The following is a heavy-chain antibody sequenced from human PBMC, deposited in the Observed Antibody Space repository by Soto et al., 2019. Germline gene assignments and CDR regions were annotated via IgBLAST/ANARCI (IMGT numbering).Heavy chain of an antibody. J-gene: IGHJ4*02. V-gene: IGHV4-31*03. Sequence: SETLSLTCTVSGGSINNGGYYWSWIRQHPGKGLEWIGYIFYSGSTYYNPSLKSRVTISVDTSKNQFSLKLSSVTAADTAVYYCAKGSKNWGSGVHYFDYWGQGTLVTVSS. D-gene: IGHD7-27*01. CDR1: GGSINNGGYY. CDR3: AKGSKNWGSGVHYFDY. CDR2: IFYSGST.